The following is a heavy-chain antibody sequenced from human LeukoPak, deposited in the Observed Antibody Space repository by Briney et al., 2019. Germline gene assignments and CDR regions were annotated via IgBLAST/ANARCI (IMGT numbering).Heavy chain of an antibody. D-gene: IGHD2-2*01. J-gene: IGHJ6*02. CDR1: GFTFSSYA. Sequence: PGRSLRLSCAASGFTFSSYAMHWVRQAPGKGLEWVAVISYDGSNKYYADSVKGRFTISRDNSKNTLYLQMNSLRAEDTAVYYCAKVGYCSSTSCPRYYYYYGMDVWGQGTTVTVSS. V-gene: IGHV3-30-3*01. CDR2: ISYDGSNK. CDR3: AKVGYCSSTSCPRYYYYYGMDV.